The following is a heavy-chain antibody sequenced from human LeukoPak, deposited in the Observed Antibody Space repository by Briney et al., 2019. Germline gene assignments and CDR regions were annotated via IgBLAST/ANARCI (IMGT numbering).Heavy chain of an antibody. CDR1: GFTFRSYE. J-gene: IGHJ1*01. D-gene: IGHD3-3*01. CDR3: ARDFWRRFLPSPSTAIYFQH. CDR2: ISSSGSTI. V-gene: IGHV3-48*03. Sequence: GGSLRLSCAASGFTFRSYEMNWVRQAPGKGLEWVSYISSSGSTIYYADSVKGRFTISRDNAKNSLYLQMNSLRAEDTAVYYCARDFWRRFLPSPSTAIYFQHWGQGTLVTVSS.